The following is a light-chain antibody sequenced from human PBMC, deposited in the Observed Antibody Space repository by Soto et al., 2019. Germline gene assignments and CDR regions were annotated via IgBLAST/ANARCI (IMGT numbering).Light chain of an antibody. CDR2: EVR. Sequence: QSALTQPVSVSGSPGQSITISCSGTSRDVGAYNLVSWYQQFPGKGPKLLIYEVRHRPSGVSYRFSGSKSGNTASLTISSLLPEDEAVYFCSSFSSRNALVFGGGTKVTVL. CDR1: SRDVGAYNL. J-gene: IGLJ2*01. V-gene: IGLV2-14*01. CDR3: SSFSSRNALV.